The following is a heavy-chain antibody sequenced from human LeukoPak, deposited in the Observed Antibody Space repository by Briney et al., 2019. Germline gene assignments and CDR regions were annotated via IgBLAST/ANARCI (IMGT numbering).Heavy chain of an antibody. CDR1: GYTFTSYG. D-gene: IGHD2-21*02. CDR3: AREGDYHYYYGMDV. CDR2: ISAYNGNT. V-gene: IGHV1-18*01. J-gene: IGHJ6*02. Sequence: ASVKVSCKASGYTFTSYGITWVRQAPGQGLEWMGWISAYNGNTNYAQKLQGRVTMTTDTSTSTAYMELRSLRSDDTAVYYCAREGDYHYYYGMDVWGQGTTVTVSS.